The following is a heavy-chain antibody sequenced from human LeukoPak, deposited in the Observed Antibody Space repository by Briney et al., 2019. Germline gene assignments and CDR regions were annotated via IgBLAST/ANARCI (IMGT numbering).Heavy chain of an antibody. CDR3: AKVTSGGNARNWFDP. J-gene: IGHJ5*02. CDR1: GFTFSSYA. Sequence: GGSLRLSCAASGFTFSSYAMSRVRQAPGKGLEWVSAISGSGGSTYYADSVKGRFTISRDNSKNTLYLQMNSLRAEDTAVYYCAKVTSGGNARNWFDPWGQGTLVTVSS. V-gene: IGHV3-23*01. D-gene: IGHD2-15*01. CDR2: ISGSGGST.